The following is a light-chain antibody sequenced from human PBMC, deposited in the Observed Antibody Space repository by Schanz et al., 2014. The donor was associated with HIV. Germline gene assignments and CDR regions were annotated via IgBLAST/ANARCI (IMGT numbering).Light chain of an antibody. Sequence: DIQMTQSPSTLSASVGDRVTITCRASQSLDRWLAWYQQKPGQAPKRLIYKTSNLVTGVPSRFSGSGSGTDFTLTISSLQPEDVATYYCQKYNSAPWTFGQGTKVEIK. CDR3: QKYNSAPWT. V-gene: IGKV1-5*03. CDR2: KTS. J-gene: IGKJ1*01. CDR1: QSLDRW.